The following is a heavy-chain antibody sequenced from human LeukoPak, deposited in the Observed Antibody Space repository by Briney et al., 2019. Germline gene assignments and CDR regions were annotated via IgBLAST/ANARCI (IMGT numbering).Heavy chain of an antibody. CDR3: ARRHRSGYHSDAFDI. D-gene: IGHD3-3*01. CDR1: GGSFGTYY. V-gene: IGHV4-34*01. Sequence: PSETLSLTCAVYGGSFGTYYWSWIRQPPGEGLEWIGDINHSGSTNYNPSLKSRVTISVDTSKNQFSLNLSSVTAADTAVYYCARRHRSGYHSDAFDIWGQGTLVTVSS. CDR2: INHSGST. J-gene: IGHJ3*02.